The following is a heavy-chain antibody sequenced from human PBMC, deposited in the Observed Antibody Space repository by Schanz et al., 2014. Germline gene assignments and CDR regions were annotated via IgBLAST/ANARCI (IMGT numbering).Heavy chain of an antibody. V-gene: IGHV1-46*03. CDR3: GRGFSRSYIDV. J-gene: IGHJ4*02. CDR1: GYTFTTYY. Sequence: QVQLLQSGAEVKKPGASMKVSCKASGYTFTTYYMLWVRQAPGQGLEWMGIINPSGGSTRYGQKFQGRITVTTDTTTSTVYLELSSLRSDDTDVYYCGRGFSRSYIDVWGQGTLITVSS. CDR2: INPSGGST. D-gene: IGHD6-6*01.